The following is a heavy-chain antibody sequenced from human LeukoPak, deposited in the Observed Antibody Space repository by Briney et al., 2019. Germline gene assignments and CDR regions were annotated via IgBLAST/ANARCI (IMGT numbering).Heavy chain of an antibody. CDR1: GFTFSNYA. CDR2: ITSGGAP. CDR3: ARDPNGDYIGAFEF. Sequence: GGSLRPSCAASGFTFSNYAVMWVRQAPGQGLEWVSAITSGGAPRYADSVKGRFTISRDNSKNTLYLQMNSLRAEDTAQYFCARDPNGDYIGAFEFWGQGTGVTVSS. J-gene: IGHJ3*01. D-gene: IGHD4-17*01. V-gene: IGHV3-23*01.